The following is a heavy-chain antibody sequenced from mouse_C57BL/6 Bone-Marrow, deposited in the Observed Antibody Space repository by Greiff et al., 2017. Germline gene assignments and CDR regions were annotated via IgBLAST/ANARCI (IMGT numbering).Heavy chain of an antibody. V-gene: IGHV7-1*01. CDR1: GFTFSDFY. CDR2: SRNKANDYTT. Sequence: EVNLVESGGGLVQSGRSLRLSCATSGFTFSDFYMEWVRQAPGKGLEWIAASRNKANDYTTEYSASVKGRFIVSRDTSQSILYLQMNALRAEDTAIYYCARGYDYAYFDYWGQGTTLTVSS. CDR3: ARGYDYAYFDY. D-gene: IGHD2-4*01. J-gene: IGHJ2*01.